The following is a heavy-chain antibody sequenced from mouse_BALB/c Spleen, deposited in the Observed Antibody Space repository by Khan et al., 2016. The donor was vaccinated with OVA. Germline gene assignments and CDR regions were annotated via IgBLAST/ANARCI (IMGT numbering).Heavy chain of an antibody. CDR1: GFSLTGYG. CDR2: IWGDGRT. J-gene: IGHJ4*01. V-gene: IGHV2-6-7*01. CDR3: ARGVYYYGSRTMDY. D-gene: IGHD1-1*01. Sequence: QVQLKESGPGLVAPSQSLSITCTVSGFSLTGYGVNWVRQPPGKGLEWLGMIWGDGRTDYNSALKSRLSISQDNYQSQVFLKMNSLQTDDTARYYGARGVYYYGSRTMDYWGQGTSVTVSS.